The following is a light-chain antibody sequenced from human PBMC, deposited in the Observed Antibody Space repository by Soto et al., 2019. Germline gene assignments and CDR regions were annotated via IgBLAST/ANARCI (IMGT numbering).Light chain of an antibody. Sequence: QSALTQPRSVSGSPGQSVTISCTGTSSDVGDYNYVSWYQQHPGKAPKFIIYEVSKRPSGVPDRFSDSKSGNTASLTISGLQAEGEADYYCCSYAGTYTVVFGGGTKLTV. CDR1: SSDVGDYNY. V-gene: IGLV2-11*01. CDR3: CSYAGTYTVV. J-gene: IGLJ2*01. CDR2: EVS.